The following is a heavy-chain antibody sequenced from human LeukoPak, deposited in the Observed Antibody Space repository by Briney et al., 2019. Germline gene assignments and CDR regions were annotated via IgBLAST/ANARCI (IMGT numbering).Heavy chain of an antibody. CDR3: ARDSPLGNC. CDR1: GFTFSNYW. J-gene: IGHJ4*02. D-gene: IGHD3-10*01. Sequence: GGSLRLSCAASGFTFSNYWMTWVRQAPGKGLEWVAVISYDGSNKYYADSVKGRFTISRDNSKNTLYLQMNSLRAEDTAVYYCARDSPLGNCWGQGTLVTVSS. CDR2: ISYDGSNK. V-gene: IGHV3-30*03.